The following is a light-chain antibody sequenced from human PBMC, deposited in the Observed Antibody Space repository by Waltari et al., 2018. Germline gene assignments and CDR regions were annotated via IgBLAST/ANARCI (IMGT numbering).Light chain of an antibody. Sequence: EIVLTQSPGTLSLSPGAGATLPYRASQTVSKYLAWYQQKPGQAPRLLIYGASSRATGIPDRFSGSGSGTDFSLTISRLEPEDFAVYYCQHYVRLPATFGQGTKVEIK. CDR1: QTVSKY. CDR3: QHYVRLPAT. CDR2: GAS. V-gene: IGKV3-20*01. J-gene: IGKJ1*01.